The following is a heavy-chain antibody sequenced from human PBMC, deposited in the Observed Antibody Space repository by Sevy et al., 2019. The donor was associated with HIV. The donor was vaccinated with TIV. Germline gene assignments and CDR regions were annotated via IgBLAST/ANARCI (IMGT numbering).Heavy chain of an antibody. CDR2: ISSSSSTI. CDR1: GFTFSSYS. V-gene: IGHV3-48*02. D-gene: IGHD2-2*01. CDR3: ARDIWGYCSSTSCSDAFDI. J-gene: IGHJ3*02. Sequence: GGSLRLSCAASGFTFSSYSMNWVRQAPGKGLEWVSYISSSSSTIYYADSVKGRFTISRDNAKNSLYLQMNSLRDEDTAVYYCARDIWGYCSSTSCSDAFDIRGQGTMVTVSS.